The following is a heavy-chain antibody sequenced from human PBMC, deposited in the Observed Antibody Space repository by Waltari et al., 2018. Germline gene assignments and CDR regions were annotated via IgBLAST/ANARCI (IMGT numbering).Heavy chain of an antibody. D-gene: IGHD3-16*01. J-gene: IGHJ4*02. Sequence: EVQLLESGGGLVQPGGSLRLSCAASGFTFSSYAMSWVRQAPGKGLEWVSVIYSGGSTYYADSVKGRFTISRDNSKNTLYLQMNSLRAEDTAVYYCAKMALGKDYFDYWGQGTLVTVSS. CDR1: GFTFSSYA. CDR2: IYSGGST. CDR3: AKMALGKDYFDY. V-gene: IGHV3-23*03.